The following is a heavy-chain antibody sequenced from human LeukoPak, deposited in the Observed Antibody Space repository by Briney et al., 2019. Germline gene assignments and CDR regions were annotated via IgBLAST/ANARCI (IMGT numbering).Heavy chain of an antibody. CDR1: GFTFSSYG. D-gene: IGHD1-26*01. CDR2: IWYDGSNK. J-gene: IGHJ4*02. V-gene: IGHV3-33*06. Sequence: GRSLRLSCAASGFTFSSYGMHWVRQAPGKGLEWVAVIWYDGSNKYYADSVKGRFTISRDNSKNTLYLQMNSLRAEDTAVYYCAKDQSGSYAPALDYWGQGTLVTVSS. CDR3: AKDQSGSYAPALDY.